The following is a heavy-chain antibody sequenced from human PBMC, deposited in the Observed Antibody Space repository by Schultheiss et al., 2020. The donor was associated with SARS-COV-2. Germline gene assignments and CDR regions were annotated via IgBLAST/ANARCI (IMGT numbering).Heavy chain of an antibody. CDR3: AREMIGYCSGGSCYEIGNGYYFDY. D-gene: IGHD2-15*01. J-gene: IGHJ4*02. CDR2: IYSGGST. CDR1: GFTVSSNY. Sequence: GGSLRLSCAASGFTVSSNYMSWVRQAPGKGLEWVSVIYSGGSTYYADSVKGRFTISRDNAKNSLYLQMNSLRAEDTAVYYCAREMIGYCSGGSCYEIGNGYYFDYWGQGTLVTVSS. V-gene: IGHV3-53*01.